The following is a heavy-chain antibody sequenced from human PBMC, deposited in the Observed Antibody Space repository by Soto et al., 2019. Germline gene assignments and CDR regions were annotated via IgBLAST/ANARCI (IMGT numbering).Heavy chain of an antibody. CDR2: IWYDGSDK. D-gene: IGHD7-27*01. V-gene: IGHV3-33*01. CDR3: ARDRYPNFPPDAFDI. CDR1: GVTVCSSG. J-gene: IGHJ3*02. Sequence: RLGSAASGVTVCSSGMHVYRQEKDKGLEWVAFIWYDGSDKYYADSVKGRFTISRDNSKNTLYLQMNSLRAEDTAVYYCARDRYPNFPPDAFDIWGQGTLVTVSS.